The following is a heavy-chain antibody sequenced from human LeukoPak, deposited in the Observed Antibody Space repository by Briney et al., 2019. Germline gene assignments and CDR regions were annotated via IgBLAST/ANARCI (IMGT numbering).Heavy chain of an antibody. V-gene: IGHV4-4*07. CDR2: MPSSGNN. J-gene: IGHJ4*02. CDR3: ARFSSIEAAFDY. CDR1: GDSISYFY. D-gene: IGHD6-13*01. Sequence: PSETLSLTCSVSGDSISYFYWSWIRQAAGKGLEWIGRMPSSGNNDYNASLKSRATMSVDTSKNQFSLKLSSVTAADTAVYYCARFSSIEAAFDYWGQGTLVTVSS.